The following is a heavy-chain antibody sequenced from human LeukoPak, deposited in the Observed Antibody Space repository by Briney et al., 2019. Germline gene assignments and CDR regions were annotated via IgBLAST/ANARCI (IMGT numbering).Heavy chain of an antibody. D-gene: IGHD3-22*01. CDR1: GFTFSIYD. Sequence: GGSLRLSCAASGFTFSIYDMSWVRQAPGKGLECVSAITRGVGSTYYADSVKGRFTISRDNSKNTLYLQINTLRAEDTAVYYCTYDSRGYSFDYWGQGTLVIVSS. V-gene: IGHV3-23*01. CDR2: ITRGVGST. J-gene: IGHJ4*02. CDR3: TYDSRGYSFDY.